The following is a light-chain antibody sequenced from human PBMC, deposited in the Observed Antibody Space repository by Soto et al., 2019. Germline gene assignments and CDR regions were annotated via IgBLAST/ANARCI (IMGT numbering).Light chain of an antibody. CDR3: QQYYSTLT. V-gene: IGKV4-1*01. CDR2: WAS. J-gene: IGKJ4*01. Sequence: IVMTQSPDSLAASLGERATINCKSSLRVLYSSNNKNYFAWYQQKPGQPPKLLIYWASTRESGVPDRFSGSGSGTDFTLTISSLQAEDFAVYYCQQYYSTLTFGGGTKVDIK. CDR1: LRVLYSSNNKNY.